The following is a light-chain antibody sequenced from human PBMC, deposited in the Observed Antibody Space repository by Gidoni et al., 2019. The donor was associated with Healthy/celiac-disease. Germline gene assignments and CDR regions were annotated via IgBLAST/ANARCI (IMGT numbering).Light chain of an antibody. Sequence: QSALTQPASVSGSPGQSITISCTGTNSDVGSYNLVSWYQQHPGKAPKLMIYEGSKRPSGVSNRFSGSKSGNTASLTISGLQAEDEADYYCCSYAGSSTWFGGGTKLTVL. CDR1: NSDVGSYNL. J-gene: IGLJ3*02. V-gene: IGLV2-23*01. CDR2: EGS. CDR3: CSYAGSSTW.